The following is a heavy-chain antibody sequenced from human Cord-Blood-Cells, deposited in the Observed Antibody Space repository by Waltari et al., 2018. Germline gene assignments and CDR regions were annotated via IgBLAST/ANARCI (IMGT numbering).Heavy chain of an antibody. CDR1: GYPISSGYS. CDR3: ARAGIWDDNWFDP. CDR2: IYHSGST. Sequence: QVQLQESGPGLVKPPETLSLTCTVSGYPISSGYSWGWIRQPPGKGLEWIGSIYHSGSTYYNPSLKSRVTISVDTSKNQFSLKLSSVTAADTAVYYCARAGIWDDNWFDPWGQGTLVTVSS. D-gene: IGHD2-15*01. J-gene: IGHJ5*02. V-gene: IGHV4-38-2*02.